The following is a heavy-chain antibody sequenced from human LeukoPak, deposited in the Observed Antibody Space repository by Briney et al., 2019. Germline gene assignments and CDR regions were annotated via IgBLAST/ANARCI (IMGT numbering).Heavy chain of an antibody. CDR1: GFTVSSSY. D-gene: IGHD6-19*01. Sequence: GGSLRLSCAASGFTVSSSYMSWARQAPGKGLEWVSVIYIGGNTYYAESVKGRFTISRDNSMDTLYLQMNSLKAEDTAVYYCAKDPVVYHGGSGWHYFDYWGQGTLVTVSS. CDR2: IYIGGNT. V-gene: IGHV3-53*01. CDR3: AKDPVVYHGGSGWHYFDY. J-gene: IGHJ4*02.